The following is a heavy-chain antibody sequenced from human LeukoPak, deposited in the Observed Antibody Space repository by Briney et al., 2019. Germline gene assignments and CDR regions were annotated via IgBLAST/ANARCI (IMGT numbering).Heavy chain of an antibody. CDR2: IIPIFGTA. Sequence: GASVKVSCKASGGTFSSYAISWVRQAPGQGLEWMGGIIPIFGTANYAQKFQGRVTITADESTSTAYMELSSLRSEDTVVYYCASRPEDEWYFDYWGQGTLVTVSS. J-gene: IGHJ4*02. CDR1: GGTFSSYA. V-gene: IGHV1-69*13. D-gene: IGHD3-3*01. CDR3: ASRPEDEWYFDY.